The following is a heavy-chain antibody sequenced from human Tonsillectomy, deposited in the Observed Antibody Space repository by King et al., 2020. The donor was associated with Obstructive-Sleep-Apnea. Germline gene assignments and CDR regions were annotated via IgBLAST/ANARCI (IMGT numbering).Heavy chain of an antibody. CDR1: GGSISSRNYY. D-gene: IGHD4-23*01. CDR2: IYYSGSA. V-gene: IGHV4-39*07. Sequence: LQLQESGPGLVKPSETLSLTCTVSGGSISSRNYYWGWIRQPPGKGLEWIGSIYYSGSAYYNPSLKSPVTISVDTSKNQFSLRLTSVTAADTAVYYCARDNSTTTYAMDVWGQGTTVTVSS. J-gene: IGHJ6*02. CDR3: ARDNSTTTYAMDV.